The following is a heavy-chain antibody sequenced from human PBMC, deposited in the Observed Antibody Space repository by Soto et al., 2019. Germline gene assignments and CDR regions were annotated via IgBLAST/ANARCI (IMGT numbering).Heavy chain of an antibody. CDR1: GFTFSSYA. V-gene: IGHV3-23*01. Sequence: EVQLLESGGGLVQPGGSLSLSCAASGFTFSSYAMNWVRQAPGKGLEWVSAISGSGGSTYYADSVKGRFTISRDNAKNTLYLQMTSLRAEDTAVYYCAKEVYCSSTSCYYYMDVWGKGTTVTVSS. D-gene: IGHD2-2*01. CDR2: ISGSGGST. CDR3: AKEVYCSSTSCYYYMDV. J-gene: IGHJ6*03.